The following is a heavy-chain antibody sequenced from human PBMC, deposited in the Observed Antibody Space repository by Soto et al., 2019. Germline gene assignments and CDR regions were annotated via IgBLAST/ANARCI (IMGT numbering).Heavy chain of an antibody. CDR3: ARDRSGWDYYYYYYYMDF. D-gene: IGHD6-19*01. CDR2: INWNGGST. J-gene: IGHJ6*03. V-gene: IGHV3-20*01. Sequence: EVQLVESGGGVVRPGGSLRLSCAASGFTFDDYGMSWVRQAPGKGLEWVSGINWNGGSTGYADSVKGRFTISRDNAKNSLYLQMNSLRDEDTALYHCARDRSGWDYYYYYYYMDFWGKGTTVTVSS. CDR1: GFTFDDYG.